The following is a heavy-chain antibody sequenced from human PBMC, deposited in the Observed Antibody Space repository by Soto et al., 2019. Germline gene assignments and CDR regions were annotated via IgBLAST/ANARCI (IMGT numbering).Heavy chain of an antibody. J-gene: IGHJ4*02. CDR1: GFTFSSYA. CDR3: ARAATAAPCFDY. CDR2: ISSNGGST. D-gene: IGHD2-2*01. Sequence: GSLRLSCAASGFTFSSYAMHWVRQAPGKGLEYVSAISSNGGSTYYANSVKGRFTISRDNSKNTLYLQMGSLRAEDMAVYYCARAATAAPCFDYWRQGTLVTVS. V-gene: IGHV3-64*01.